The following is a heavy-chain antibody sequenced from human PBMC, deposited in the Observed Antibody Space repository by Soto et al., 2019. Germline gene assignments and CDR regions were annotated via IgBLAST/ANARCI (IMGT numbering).Heavy chain of an antibody. CDR3: ARGRYGDY. D-gene: IGHD1-1*01. V-gene: IGHV1-18*01. CDR1: GYIVTTYG. J-gene: IGHJ4*02. CDR2: ISAHNGNT. Sequence: QVHLVQSGAEVKKPGASVKVSCKGSGYIVTTYGITWVRQAPGQGLEWMGWISAHNGNTNYAQKLQGRVTVTRDTSTSTAYMELRNLRSDDTAVYYCARGRYGDYWGQGPLVTVSS.